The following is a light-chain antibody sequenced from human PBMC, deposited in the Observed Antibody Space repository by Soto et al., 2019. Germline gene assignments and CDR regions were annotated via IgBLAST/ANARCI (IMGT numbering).Light chain of an antibody. J-gene: IGKJ3*01. CDR3: QQYNKWPLT. Sequence: EIVLTHSPATLSLSPWERATLSCRASQSVSNYLAWYQQKPGQAPRLLIYDASNRATGIPSRFSGSGSGTEFTLTISSLQSEDFAVYYCQQYNKWPLTFGPGTKVDIK. CDR1: QSVSNY. V-gene: IGKV3-11*01. CDR2: DAS.